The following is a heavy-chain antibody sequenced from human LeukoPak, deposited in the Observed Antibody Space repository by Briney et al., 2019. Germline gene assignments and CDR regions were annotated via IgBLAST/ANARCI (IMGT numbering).Heavy chain of an antibody. Sequence: SETLSLTCTVSVGSLSSSSYYWGWIRQPPGNGLEWIGSIYYSGSTYYNPSLKSRVTISVDTSKNQFSLKLSSVTAADTAVYYCARHELASRIYYDSSGYYTEYNWFDPWGQGTLVTVSS. V-gene: IGHV4-39*01. CDR3: ARHELASRIYYDSSGYYTEYNWFDP. J-gene: IGHJ5*02. CDR1: VGSLSSSSYY. D-gene: IGHD3-22*01. CDR2: IYYSGST.